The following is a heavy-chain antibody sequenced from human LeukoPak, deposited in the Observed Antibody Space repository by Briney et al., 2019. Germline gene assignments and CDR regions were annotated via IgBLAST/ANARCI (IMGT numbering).Heavy chain of an antibody. Sequence: GGSLRLSCAASGFTFSSYAMSWVRQAPGKGLEWVSAISGSGGSTYYADSVKGRFTISRDNSKNTLYLQMNSLRAEDTAVYYRAKDLSPYYYDSSGYYPFDYWGQGTLVTVSS. CDR2: ISGSGGST. CDR3: AKDLSPYYYDSSGYYPFDY. D-gene: IGHD3-22*01. CDR1: GFTFSSYA. V-gene: IGHV3-23*01. J-gene: IGHJ4*02.